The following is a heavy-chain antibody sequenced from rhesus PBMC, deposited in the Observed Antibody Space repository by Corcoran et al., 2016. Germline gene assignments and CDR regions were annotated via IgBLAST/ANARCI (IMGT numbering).Heavy chain of an antibody. V-gene: IGHV4-122*02. CDR1: GYSISSGYG. CDR3: AAGYSSGWYDYGLDS. Sequence: QLQLQESGPGLVKPSETLSLTCAVSGYSISSGYGWSWIRQPPGKGLEWIGYISYSGRTSYNPSLKSRVTMSRDTAKNQFSLKLSSVTAADTAVYYCAAGYSSGWYDYGLDSWGRGVVVTVSS. D-gene: IGHD6-31*01. J-gene: IGHJ6*01. CDR2: ISYSGRT.